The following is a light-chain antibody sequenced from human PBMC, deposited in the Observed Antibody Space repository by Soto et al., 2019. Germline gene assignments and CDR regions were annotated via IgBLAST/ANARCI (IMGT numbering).Light chain of an antibody. CDR2: GAS. Sequence: EIVLTQSPGTLSLSPGERATLSCRASQSVSSIYLAWYQQKPGQAPRLLISGASNRATGIPARFSGSGSGTDFTLTISSLEPEDFAVYYCQQRSNWPQITFGQGTRLEIK. CDR1: QSVSSIY. J-gene: IGKJ5*01. V-gene: IGKV3-11*01. CDR3: QQRSNWPQIT.